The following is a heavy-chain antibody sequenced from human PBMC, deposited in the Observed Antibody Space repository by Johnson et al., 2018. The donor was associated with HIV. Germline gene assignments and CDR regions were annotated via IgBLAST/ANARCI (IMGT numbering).Heavy chain of an antibody. D-gene: IGHD3-10*01. CDR3: ARIGLPYYYGSGSYSHDAFDI. CDR1: GFTFSSYG. J-gene: IGHJ3*02. CDR2: IRYDGSNK. V-gene: IGHV3-30*02. Sequence: QVQLVESGGGVVQPGGSLRLSCAASGFTFSSYGMHWVRQAPGKGLEWVAFIRYDGSNKYYADSVKGRFTISRDHSKNTLYLQRNSLRAEDTAVYYCARIGLPYYYGSGSYSHDAFDIWGQGTMVTVSS.